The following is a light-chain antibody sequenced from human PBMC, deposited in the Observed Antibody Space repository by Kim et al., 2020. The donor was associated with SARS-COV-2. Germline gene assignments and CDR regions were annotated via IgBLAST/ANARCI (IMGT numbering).Light chain of an antibody. CDR2: GAS. CDR1: QSVISTY. V-gene: IGKV3-20*01. Sequence: APGERATLSCRASQSVISTYLAWYQQKPGQAPSLLIYGASNRATGIPDRFSGSGSGTDFTLIISRLEPEDFAVYYCQHYGNSRYTFGQGTKLEI. J-gene: IGKJ2*01. CDR3: QHYGNSRYT.